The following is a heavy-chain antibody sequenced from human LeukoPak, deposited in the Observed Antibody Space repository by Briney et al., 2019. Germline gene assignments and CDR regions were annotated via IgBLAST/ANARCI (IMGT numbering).Heavy chain of an antibody. CDR2: IYHNGNT. V-gene: IGHV4-38-2*01. J-gene: IGHJ4*02. Sequence: SETLSLTCAVSGYSISSGYYWGWIRQPPGKGLEWIGTIYHNGNTYYNPSLKSRVTISVDTSKNQFSLKLSPVTAADTAVYYCARVRYNYGDSDYWGQGTLVTVSS. CDR1: GYSISSGYY. CDR3: ARVRYNYGDSDY. D-gene: IGHD5-18*01.